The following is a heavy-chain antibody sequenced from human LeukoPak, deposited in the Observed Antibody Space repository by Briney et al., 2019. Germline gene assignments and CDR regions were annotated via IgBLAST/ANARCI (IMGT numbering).Heavy chain of an antibody. CDR3: ARGSYGVFDY. CDR1: GFTFSSYA. D-gene: IGHD3-10*01. Sequence: PGGSLRLSCAASGFTFSSYAMHWVRQAPGKGLEWVAVISYDGSNKYYADSVKGRFTISRDNSKNTLYLQMNSLRAEDTAVYYCARGSYGVFDYWGQGTLVTVSS. V-gene: IGHV3-30-3*01. CDR2: ISYDGSNK. J-gene: IGHJ4*02.